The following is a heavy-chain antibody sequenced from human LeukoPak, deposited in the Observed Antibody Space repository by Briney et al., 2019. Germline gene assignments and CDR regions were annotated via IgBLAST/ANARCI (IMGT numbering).Heavy chain of an antibody. CDR1: KITTSTNT. Sequence: AGPLRLSCTASKITTSTNTINWTRHTPATTLEPSSIIYSRGTTYYAASVKGRFTISRDNSKNTLYLQMNSLRAEDTAVYYCAAQEPHLLGYYYYYGMDVWGQGTTVTVSS. D-gene: IGHD1-26*01. CDR3: AAQEPHLLGYYYYYGMDV. CDR2: IYSRGTT. V-gene: IGHV3-53*01. J-gene: IGHJ6*02.